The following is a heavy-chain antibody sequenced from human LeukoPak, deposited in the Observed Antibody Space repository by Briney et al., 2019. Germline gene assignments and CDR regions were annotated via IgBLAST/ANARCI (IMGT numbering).Heavy chain of an antibody. CDR2: IKEDESAK. J-gene: IGHJ4*02. V-gene: IGHV3-7*01. CDR1: GFTFSTYW. CDR3: ARDVGGSLDY. Sequence: GGSLRLSCAASGFTFSTYWMAWVRQAPGEGRVWVANIKEDESAKHQADSVKGRFTIFRDNAQNSVYMQMSSLRGEDTAVYYCARDVGGSLDYWGQGTLVTVSS. D-gene: IGHD1-26*01.